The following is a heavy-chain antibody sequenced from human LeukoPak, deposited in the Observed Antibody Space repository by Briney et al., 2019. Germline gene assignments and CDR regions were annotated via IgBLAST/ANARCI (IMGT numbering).Heavy chain of an antibody. CDR1: GGSINSSSYY. D-gene: IGHD1-1*01. Sequence: SETLSLTCTVSGGSINSSSYYWGWIRQPPGKGLEWIGSIYYSGSTYYNPSLKSRVTISVDTSKNQFSLKLSSVTAADTAMYYCARLRGESNWNDGLEYYYYYMGVWGKGTTVTVPS. V-gene: IGHV4-39*01. J-gene: IGHJ6*03. CDR3: ARLRGESNWNDGLEYYYYYMGV. CDR2: IYYSGST.